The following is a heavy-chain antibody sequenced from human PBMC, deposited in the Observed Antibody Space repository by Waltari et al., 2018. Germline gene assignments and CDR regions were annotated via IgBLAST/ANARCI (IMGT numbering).Heavy chain of an antibody. Sequence: QVQLVQSGAEVKKPGASVKVSCKASGYTFTGYYMHWVRQAPGQGLEWMGWINPNSGGTNYAQKFQGRVTMTRDTSISTAYMELSRLRSDDTAVYYWARGDYGDYYYYGMDVWGQGTTVTVSS. D-gene: IGHD4-17*01. CDR1: GYTFTGYY. J-gene: IGHJ6*02. V-gene: IGHV1-2*02. CDR3: ARGDYGDYYYYGMDV. CDR2: INPNSGGT.